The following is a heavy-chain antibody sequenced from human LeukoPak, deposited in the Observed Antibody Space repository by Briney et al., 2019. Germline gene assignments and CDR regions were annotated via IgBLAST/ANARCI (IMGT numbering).Heavy chain of an antibody. CDR3: ARDRRNSSPCFDY. CDR1: GGSIRSGDHY. CDR2: IYYSGST. V-gene: IGHV4-30-4*01. J-gene: IGHJ4*02. Sequence: SETLSLTCTVSGGSIRSGDHYWSWIRQPPGKGLEWIGHIYYSGSTYYNPSLKSRVSIAVDTSKNQFSLKLSFVTAADTAVYYCARDRRNSSPCFDYWGQGSLVTVSS. D-gene: IGHD3-22*01.